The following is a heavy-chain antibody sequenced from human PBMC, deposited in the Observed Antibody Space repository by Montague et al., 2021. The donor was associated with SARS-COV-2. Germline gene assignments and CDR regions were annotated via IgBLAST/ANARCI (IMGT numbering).Heavy chain of an antibody. CDR2: IYSSGST. CDR1: GGSIRSGSYY. D-gene: IGHD4-17*01. CDR3: ARDYGDYSYYYGLDV. J-gene: IGHJ6*02. V-gene: IGHV4-61*02. Sequence: TLSLTCTVSGGSIRSGSYYWSWIRQPAGKGLEWIGRIYSSGSTNYNPSLKSRVTMSVDTSKNQFSLKVSSVTAADTAVYYCARDYGDYSYYYGLDVWGQCTTITVS.